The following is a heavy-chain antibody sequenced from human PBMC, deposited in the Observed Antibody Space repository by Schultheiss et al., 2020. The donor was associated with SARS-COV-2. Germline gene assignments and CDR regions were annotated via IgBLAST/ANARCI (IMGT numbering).Heavy chain of an antibody. Sequence: SETLSLTCAVSGGSISSRGYYWSWIRQHPGRGLEWIGYIYHSGSTYYNPSLKSRVTISLDTSKNQFSLRLSSVTAADTAVYYCATGVGATTDAFAIWGQGTMVTVSS. CDR1: GGSISSRGYY. V-gene: IGHV4-31*11. D-gene: IGHD1-26*01. CDR2: IYHSGST. CDR3: ATGVGATTDAFAI. J-gene: IGHJ3*02.